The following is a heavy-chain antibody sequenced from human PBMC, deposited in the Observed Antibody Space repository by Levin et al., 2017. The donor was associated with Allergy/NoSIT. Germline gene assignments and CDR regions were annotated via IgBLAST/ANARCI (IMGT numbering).Heavy chain of an antibody. CDR2: IYPGDSDT. CDR1: GYSFTSYW. V-gene: IGHV5-51*01. D-gene: IGHD3-22*01. J-gene: IGHJ4*02. CDR3: ATKYDSSTGEFYYFDY. Sequence: KVSCKGSGYSFTSYWIGWVRQMPGKGLEWMGIIYPGDSDTRYSPSFQGQVTISADKSISTAYLQWSSLKASDTAMYYCATKYDSSTGEFYYFDYWGQGTLVTVSS.